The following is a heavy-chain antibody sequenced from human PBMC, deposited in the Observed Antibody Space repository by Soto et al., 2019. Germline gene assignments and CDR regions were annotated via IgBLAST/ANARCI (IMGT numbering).Heavy chain of an antibody. V-gene: IGHV5-51*01. Sequence: GESLKISCKGSGYSFTTYWIGWVREMPGKGLEWMGVIYPGDSGIRFSPSFQGQVTISADMSLSTAYLQWSSLRVSDTAMYYCARQAYHYDTNSFGYWGQGTRVTVSS. CDR3: ARQAYHYDTNSFGY. CDR2: IYPGDSGI. D-gene: IGHD3-22*01. CDR1: GYSFTTYW. J-gene: IGHJ4*02.